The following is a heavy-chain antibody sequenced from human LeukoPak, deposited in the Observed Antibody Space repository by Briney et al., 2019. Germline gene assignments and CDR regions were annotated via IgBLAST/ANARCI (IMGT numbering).Heavy chain of an antibody. D-gene: IGHD3-22*01. V-gene: IGHV1-58*01. CDR3: AAGRNMDSSGNWFDP. CDR2: IVVGSGNT. CDR1: GFTFTSSA. J-gene: IGHJ5*02. Sequence: ASVKVSCKASGFTFTSSAVQWVRQACGQRLEWIGWIVVGSGNTNYAQKFQERVTITRDMSTSTAYMELSSLRSEDTAVYYCAAGRNMDSSGNWFDPWGQGTLVTVSS.